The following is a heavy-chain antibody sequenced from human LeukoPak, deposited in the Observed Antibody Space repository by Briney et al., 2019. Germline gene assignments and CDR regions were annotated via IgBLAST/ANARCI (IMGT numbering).Heavy chain of an antibody. Sequence: ASVKVSCKASGYTFTSYDINWVRQATGQGLEWMGWMNPNSGNTGYAQKFQGRVTTTRNPSISTAYMELSSLRSEDTAVYYCARTYGSGNYYINYFDYWGQGTLVTVSS. CDR1: GYTFTSYD. CDR2: MNPNSGNT. J-gene: IGHJ4*02. D-gene: IGHD3-10*01. V-gene: IGHV1-8*01. CDR3: ARTYGSGNYYINYFDY.